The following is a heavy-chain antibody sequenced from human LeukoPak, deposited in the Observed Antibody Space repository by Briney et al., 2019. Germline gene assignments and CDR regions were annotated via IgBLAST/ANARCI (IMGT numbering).Heavy chain of an antibody. D-gene: IGHD3-22*01. CDR3: ARDPYYYDSSGQTPGY. CDR1: GYTFTGYY. CDR2: INPNSGGT. V-gene: IGHV1-2*02. Sequence: ASVKVSCKASGYTFTGYYMHWVRQAPGQGLEWMGWINPNSGGTNYAQKFQGRVTMTRDTSISTAYMELSRLRSDDTAVYYCARDPYYYDSSGQTPGYWGQGTLVTVSS. J-gene: IGHJ4*02.